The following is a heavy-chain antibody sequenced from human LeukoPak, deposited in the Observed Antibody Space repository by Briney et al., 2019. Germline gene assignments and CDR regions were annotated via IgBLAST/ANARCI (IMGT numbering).Heavy chain of an antibody. D-gene: IGHD2-15*01. Sequence: GGSLRLSCAASGFTFSSYWMHWVRQAPGKGLVWVSRINTDGSSTSYADSVKGRFTISRDNAKNTLYLQMNSLRADDTAVYYCASPRGSYNVYYFDYWGQGTLVTVSS. V-gene: IGHV3-74*01. CDR3: ASPRGSYNVYYFDY. CDR1: GFTFSSYW. J-gene: IGHJ4*02. CDR2: INTDGSST.